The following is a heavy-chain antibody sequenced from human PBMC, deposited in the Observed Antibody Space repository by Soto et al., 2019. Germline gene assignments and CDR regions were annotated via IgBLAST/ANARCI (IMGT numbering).Heavy chain of an antibody. CDR3: ARGESGDDDALDI. V-gene: IGHV1-2*04. D-gene: IGHD7-27*01. J-gene: IGHJ3*02. CDR1: GYIFSAYY. CDR2: INPDSGGT. Sequence: QVQLAQSAAEVKKPGASVKVSCKASGYIFSAYYLYWLRQAPGRGLGWVGWINPDSGGTNYAQKFLGCVTMTRDTSNRTAYMELNSRGSDDAAVYYCARGESGDDDALDIWGQGTMVTVCS.